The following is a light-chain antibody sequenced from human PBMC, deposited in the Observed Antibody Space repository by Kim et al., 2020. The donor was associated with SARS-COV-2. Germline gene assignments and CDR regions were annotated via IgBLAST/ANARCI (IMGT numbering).Light chain of an antibody. CDR3: GADHGSGSNFVVV. CDR1: SGYSNYE. V-gene: IGLV9-49*03. J-gene: IGLJ2*01. Sequence: CTLSSGYSNYEVDWYQQRPGKGPRFVVRVRTGGIVGSKGDGIPDRFSVLGSGLNRYLFIKNIQEEDESDYHCGADHGSGSNFVVVFGGGTQLTVL. CDR2: VRTGGIVG.